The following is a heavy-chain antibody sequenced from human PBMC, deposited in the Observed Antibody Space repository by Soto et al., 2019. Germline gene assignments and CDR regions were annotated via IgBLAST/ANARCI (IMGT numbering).Heavy chain of an antibody. CDR3: AGTTSHQWYYMDV. CDR1: GDGVSSNSAA. D-gene: IGHD1-7*01. J-gene: IGHJ6*03. CDR2: TYYRSRWYN. V-gene: IGHV6-1*01. Sequence: SQTLSRTCAISGDGVSSNSAAWNWIRLSPSRGLEWLARTYYRSRWYNDYAVSVRSRITVNPDTSKNQFSLQLTSVTPEDTAVYYCAGTTSHQWYYMDVWGKGTTVTVSS.